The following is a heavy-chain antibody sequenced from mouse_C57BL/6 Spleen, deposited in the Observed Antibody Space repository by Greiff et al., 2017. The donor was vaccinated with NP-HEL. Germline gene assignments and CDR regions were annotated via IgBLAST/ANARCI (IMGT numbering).Heavy chain of an antibody. V-gene: IGHV1-26*01. J-gene: IGHJ3*01. Sequence: VQLQQSGPELVKPGASVKISCKASGYTFTDYYMNWVKQSHGKSLEWIGDINPNNGGTSYNQKFKGKATLTVDKSSSTAYRELRSLTSEDSAVYYCATPAWFAYWGQGTLVTVSA. CDR3: ATPAWFAY. CDR1: GYTFTDYY. CDR2: INPNNGGT.